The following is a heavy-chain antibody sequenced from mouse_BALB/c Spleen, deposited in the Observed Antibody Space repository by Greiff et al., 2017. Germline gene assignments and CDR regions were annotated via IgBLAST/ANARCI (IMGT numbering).Heavy chain of an antibody. J-gene: IGHJ1*01. CDR2: ISYSSST. D-gene: IGHD1-1*01. V-gene: IGHV3-8*02. CDR3: ARYIDYYGSSYDWYFDV. CDR1: GDSITSGY. Sequence: DVQLQESGPSLVKPPQTLSLTCSVTGDSITSGYWNWIRKFPGNKLEYMGYISYSSSTYYNPSLKSRISITRDTSKNQYYLQSNSVTTEDTATYYCARYIDYYGSSYDWYFDVWGAGTTVTVSS.